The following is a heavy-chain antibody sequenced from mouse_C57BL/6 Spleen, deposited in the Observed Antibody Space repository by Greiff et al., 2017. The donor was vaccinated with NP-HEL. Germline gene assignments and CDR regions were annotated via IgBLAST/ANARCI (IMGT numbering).Heavy chain of an antibody. D-gene: IGHD1-1*01. CDR2: ISYDGSN. J-gene: IGHJ1*03. CDR3: AREDNYYGHHWYFDV. Sequence: EVKLLESGPGLVKPSQSLSLTCSVTGYSITSGYYWNWIRQFPGNKLEWMGYISYDGSNNYNPSLKNRISITRDTSKNQFFLKLNSVTTEDTATYYCAREDNYYGHHWYFDVWGTGTTVTVSS. V-gene: IGHV3-6*01. CDR1: GYSITSGYY.